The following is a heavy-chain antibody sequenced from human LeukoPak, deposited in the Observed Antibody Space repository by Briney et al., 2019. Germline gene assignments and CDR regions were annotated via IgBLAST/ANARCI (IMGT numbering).Heavy chain of an antibody. CDR2: INPNSGGT. D-gene: IGHD3-22*01. Sequence: ASVKVSCKASGYTFTGYYMHWVRQAPGQGLEWMGWINPNSGGTNYAQKFQGRVTMTRDTSISTAYMELSSVTAADTAVYYCARVFRDSSGYSETYIYYYYYMDVWGKGTTVTVSS. CDR3: ARVFRDSSGYSETYIYYYYYMDV. V-gene: IGHV1-2*02. CDR1: GYTFTGYY. J-gene: IGHJ6*03.